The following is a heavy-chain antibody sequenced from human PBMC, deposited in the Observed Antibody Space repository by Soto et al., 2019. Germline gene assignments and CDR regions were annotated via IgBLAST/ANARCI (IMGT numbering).Heavy chain of an antibody. J-gene: IGHJ1*01. CDR3: AREVRYCSGGSCGYFQH. CDR2: INHSGST. CDR1: GGSFSGYY. V-gene: IGHV4-34*01. D-gene: IGHD2-15*01. Sequence: SETLSLTCAVYGGSFSGYYWSWIRQPPGKGLEWIGEINHSGSTNYNPSLKSRVTISVDTSKNQFSLKLSSVTAADTAVYYCAREVRYCSGGSCGYFQHWGQGTLVTVSS.